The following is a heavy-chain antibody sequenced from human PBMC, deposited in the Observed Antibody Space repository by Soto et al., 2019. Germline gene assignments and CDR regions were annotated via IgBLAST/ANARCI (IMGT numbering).Heavy chain of an antibody. Sequence: LSETLSLTCSVSGGSISSSGHYWGWIRQPPGKGLEWIGYIYYSGSTYYNPSLKSRVTISVDTSKNQFSLKLSSVTAADTAVYYCARTHIYSGYDYWGQGTLVTVSS. CDR3: ARTHIYSGYDY. CDR2: IYYSGST. J-gene: IGHJ4*02. CDR1: GGSISSSGHY. D-gene: IGHD5-12*01. V-gene: IGHV4-39*07.